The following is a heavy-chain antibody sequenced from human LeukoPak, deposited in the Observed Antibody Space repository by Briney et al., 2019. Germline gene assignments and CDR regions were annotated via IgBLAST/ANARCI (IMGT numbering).Heavy chain of an antibody. CDR2: ISSSSSYI. Sequence: GGSLRLSCAASGFTFSSYSMNWVRQAPGKGLEWVSSISSSSSYIYYADSVKGRFTISRDNAKNSLYLQMNSLRAEDTAVYYCAREGRDGYPFDYWGQGTLVTVSS. CDR1: GFTFSSYS. CDR3: AREGRDGYPFDY. D-gene: IGHD5-24*01. V-gene: IGHV3-21*01. J-gene: IGHJ4*02.